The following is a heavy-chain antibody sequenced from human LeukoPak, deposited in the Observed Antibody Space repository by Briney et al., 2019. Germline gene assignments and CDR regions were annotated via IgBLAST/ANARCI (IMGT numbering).Heavy chain of an antibody. CDR2: IYYSGST. V-gene: IGHV4-4*07. CDR3: ARFFYYGGMDV. CDR1: GGSINNYY. Sequence: SETLSLTCTVSGGSINNYYWNWIRQPAGKGLEWIGRIYYSGSTNYNPSLKSRVTMSLDTSKNQFSLKVSSVTAADTAIYYCARFFYYGGMDVWGQGTTVTVSS. J-gene: IGHJ6*02. D-gene: IGHD3-3*01.